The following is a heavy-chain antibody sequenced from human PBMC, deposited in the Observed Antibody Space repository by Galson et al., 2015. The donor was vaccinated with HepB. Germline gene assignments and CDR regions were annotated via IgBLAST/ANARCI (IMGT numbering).Heavy chain of an antibody. CDR2: ISWDSRNI. CDR1: EFKFDDYA. D-gene: IGHD6-19*01. V-gene: IGHV3-9*01. Sequence: SLRPSCAASEFKFDDYAMHWVRQVPGKGLQWVSGISWDSRNIGYADSVKGRFTISRDNAKNSLYLQVDSLTTEDTALYYCTKAAIAMAPPYYMDVWGKGTTVTVSS. CDR3: TKAAIAMAPPYYMDV. J-gene: IGHJ6*03.